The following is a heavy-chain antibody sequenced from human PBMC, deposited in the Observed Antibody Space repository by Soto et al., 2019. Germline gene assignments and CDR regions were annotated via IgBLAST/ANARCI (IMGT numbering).Heavy chain of an antibody. V-gene: IGHV4-34*01. Sequence: PSETPSLSCAVYGGSFSGYYWSWIRQPPGKGLEWIGEINHSGSTNYNPSLKSRVTISVDTSKNQFSLKLSSVTAADTAVYYCARDYGEKGHGYYYYYGMDVWGQGTTVTVSS. CDR2: INHSGST. CDR1: GGSFSGYY. D-gene: IGHD4-17*01. J-gene: IGHJ6*02. CDR3: ARDYGEKGHGYYYYYGMDV.